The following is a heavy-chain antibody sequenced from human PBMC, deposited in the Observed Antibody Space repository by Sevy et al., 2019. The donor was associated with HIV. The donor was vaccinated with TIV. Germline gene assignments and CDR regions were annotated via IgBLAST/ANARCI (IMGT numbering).Heavy chain of an antibody. V-gene: IGHV3-23*01. CDR2: LIENGDDT. J-gene: IGHJ4*02. D-gene: IGHD3-10*02. CDR3: VKDYMFAADWAPDS. Sequence: GGSLRLSCAASGFTFNNYAMSWVRQPPGKGLEWVSGLIENGDDTYYSDSVRGRFTISRDNSKNTLYLQMNSLRAEDTAIYYCVKDYMFAADWAPDSWGQRTLVTVSS. CDR1: GFTFNNYA.